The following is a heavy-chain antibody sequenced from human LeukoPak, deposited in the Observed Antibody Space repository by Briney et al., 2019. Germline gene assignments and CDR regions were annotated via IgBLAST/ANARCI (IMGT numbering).Heavy chain of an antibody. D-gene: IGHD6-19*01. V-gene: IGHV3-74*03. CDR3: ASALYSSGWYGFTD. CDR1: GFTFNRYW. CDR2: ISPDGNSA. Sequence: GGSLRLSCAAPGFTFNRYWMHWVRQAPGKGLVWVSRISPDGNSATYADSVKGRFTISRDNSKNTLYLQMNSLRAEDTAVYYCASALYSSGWYGFTDWGQGTLVTVSS. J-gene: IGHJ4*02.